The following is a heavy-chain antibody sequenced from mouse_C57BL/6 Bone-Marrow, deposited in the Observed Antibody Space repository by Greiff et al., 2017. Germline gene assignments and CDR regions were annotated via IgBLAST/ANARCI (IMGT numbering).Heavy chain of an antibody. D-gene: IGHD1-1*01. CDR1: GFSLTSYG. CDR2: IWGDGST. V-gene: IGHV2-3*01. J-gene: IGHJ4*01. Sequence: VQLVESGPGLVAPSQSLSITCTVSGFSLTSYGVSWVRQPPGKGLEWLGVIWGDGSTNYHSALISRLSISKDNSKSQVFLKLNSLQTDDTATYYCAKGKVITTVVATNYYAMDYWGQGTSVTVSS. CDR3: AKGKVITTVVATNYYAMDY.